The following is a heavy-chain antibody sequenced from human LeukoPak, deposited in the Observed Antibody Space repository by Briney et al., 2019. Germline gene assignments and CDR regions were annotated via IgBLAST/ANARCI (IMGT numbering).Heavy chain of an antibody. CDR1: EFTFSSYA. Sequence: GGSLRLSCAASEFTFSSYAMQWVRKAPGTGLELVSGISASGGSTWYEDSVKGRFTISRDNSKNTLYLQMNSLRAEDTAVYYCAKYVSAKGPPYALDVWGQGTTVTVSS. V-gene: IGHV3-23*01. D-gene: IGHD2/OR15-2a*01. CDR2: ISASGGST. CDR3: AKYVSAKGPPYALDV. J-gene: IGHJ6*02.